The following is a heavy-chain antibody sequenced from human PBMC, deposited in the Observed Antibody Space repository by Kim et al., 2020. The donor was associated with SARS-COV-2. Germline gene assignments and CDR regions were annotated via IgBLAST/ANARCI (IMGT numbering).Heavy chain of an antibody. D-gene: IGHD6-13*01. Sequence: APVKGRFTISRDDSKNTLYLQMNSLKTEDTAVYYCTTEESSSSWYCCFDYWGQGTLVTVSS. CDR3: TTEESSSSWYCCFDY. V-gene: IGHV3-15*01. J-gene: IGHJ4*02.